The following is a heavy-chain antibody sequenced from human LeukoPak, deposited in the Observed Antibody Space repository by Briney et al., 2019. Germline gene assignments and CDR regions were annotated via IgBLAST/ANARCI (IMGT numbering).Heavy chain of an antibody. CDR3: ARDLVSGYYGSGSYSYYFDY. D-gene: IGHD3-10*01. V-gene: IGHV4-4*07. J-gene: IGHJ4*02. CDR2: IYTSGST. Sequence: SETLSLTCTVSGGSISSYYWSWIRQPAGKGLEWIGRIYTSGSTNYNPSLKSRVTMSVDTSKNQLSLKLSSVTAADTAVYYCARDLVSGYYGSGSYSYYFDYWGQGTLVTVSS. CDR1: GGSISSYY.